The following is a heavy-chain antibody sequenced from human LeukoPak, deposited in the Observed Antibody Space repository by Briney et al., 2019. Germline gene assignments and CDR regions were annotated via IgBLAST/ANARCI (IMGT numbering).Heavy chain of an antibody. CDR3: ARDPLYSSSWPGAFDI. CDR1: GFTFSSYW. D-gene: IGHD6-13*01. CDR2: IKQDGSEK. V-gene: IGHV3-7*01. J-gene: IGHJ3*02. Sequence: GGSLRLSCAASGFTFSSYWMSWVRQAPGKGLEWVANIKQDGSEKYYVDSVKGRFTISRDNAKNSLYLQMNSLRAEDTAVYYCARDPLYSSSWPGAFDIWGQGTMVTVSS.